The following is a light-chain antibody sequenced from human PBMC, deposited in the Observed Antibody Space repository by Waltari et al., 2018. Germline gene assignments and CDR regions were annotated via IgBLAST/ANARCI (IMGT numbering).Light chain of an antibody. CDR2: RSG. V-gene: IGLV1-44*01. CDR3: ATWDDTLDIYV. Sequence: QSVLPQPPSASGTPGQTVTISCSGSSSNIGTNSVNWYQQFPGQAPKRLIDRSGDPPSGVPERCPGSSSGPSGSLAISGLQSEDEAEYYCATWDDTLDIYVFGAGTRLTVL. CDR1: SSNIGTNS. J-gene: IGLJ1*01.